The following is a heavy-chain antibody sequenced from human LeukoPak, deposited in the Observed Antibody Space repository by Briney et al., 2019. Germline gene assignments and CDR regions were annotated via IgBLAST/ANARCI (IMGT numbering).Heavy chain of an antibody. CDR3: ARDLGDSSGYYYVGY. V-gene: IGHV3-30-3*01. CDR1: GFTFSSYA. Sequence: GGSLRLSCVASGFTFSSYAMHWVRQAPGKGLEWVAVISYDGSNKYYADSVKGRFTISRDNSKNTLYLQMNSLRAEDTAVYYCARDLGDSSGYYYVGYWGQGTLVTVSS. CDR2: ISYDGSNK. J-gene: IGHJ4*02. D-gene: IGHD3-22*01.